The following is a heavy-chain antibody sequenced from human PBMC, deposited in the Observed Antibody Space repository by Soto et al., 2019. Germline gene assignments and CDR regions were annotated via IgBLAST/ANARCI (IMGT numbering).Heavy chain of an antibody. CDR3: ARKFGESVVTAARYNSSFVMTC. CDR2: IPASGDNP. J-gene: IGHJ6*03. CDR1: GLTFSNFA. D-gene: IGHD1-1*01. Sequence: PGGSLKLSFAAPGLTFSNFAMTWVRQAPGKGLEWVSVIPASGDNPYYADSVKGRSTIFRDNFKNTLYLQMNTLRADDTAGYYFARKFGESVVTAARYNSSFVMTCWGKG. V-gene: IGHV3-23*01.